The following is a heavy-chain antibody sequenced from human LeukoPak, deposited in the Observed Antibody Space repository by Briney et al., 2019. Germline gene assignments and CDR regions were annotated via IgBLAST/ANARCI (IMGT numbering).Heavy chain of an antibody. J-gene: IGHJ3*02. CDR3: ARVLLRSPGFGELFGDAFDI. Sequence: GGSLRLSCAASGFTFSSYWMSWVRQAPGKGLEWVANIKQDGSEKYYVDSVKGRFTISRDNAKNSLYLQMNSLRAEDTAVYYCARVLLRSPGFGELFGDAFDIWGQGTMVTVSS. CDR2: IKQDGSEK. D-gene: IGHD3-10*01. V-gene: IGHV3-7*01. CDR1: GFTFSSYW.